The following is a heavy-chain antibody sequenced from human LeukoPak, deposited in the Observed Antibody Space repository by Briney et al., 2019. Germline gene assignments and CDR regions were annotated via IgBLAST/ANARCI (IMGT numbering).Heavy chain of an antibody. Sequence: SVKVSCKASGGTFSSYDISWVRQAPGQGLEWMGRIIPIFGTANYAQKFQGRVTITTDESTSTAYMELSSLRSEDTAVYYCATHKSSSWRNNWFDPWGQGTLVTVSS. J-gene: IGHJ5*02. CDR2: IIPIFGTA. V-gene: IGHV1-69*05. D-gene: IGHD6-13*01. CDR1: GGTFSSYD. CDR3: ATHKSSSWRNNWFDP.